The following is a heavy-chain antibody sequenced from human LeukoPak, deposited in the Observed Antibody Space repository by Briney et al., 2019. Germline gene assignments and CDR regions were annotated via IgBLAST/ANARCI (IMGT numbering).Heavy chain of an antibody. Sequence: GGSLRLSCAASGFTFSSYAFHWVRQAPGKGLEWVAVIWYDGSNKYCAHSVKGRFTISRDNSKKTLYLQMNTLRAEDTAVYYCARDPGRYYDIFTGYLSYYFDYWGQGNLVTVSS. CDR3: ARDPGRYYDIFTGYLSYYFDY. V-gene: IGHV3-33*08. D-gene: IGHD3-9*01. J-gene: IGHJ4*02. CDR2: IWYDGSNK. CDR1: GFTFSSYA.